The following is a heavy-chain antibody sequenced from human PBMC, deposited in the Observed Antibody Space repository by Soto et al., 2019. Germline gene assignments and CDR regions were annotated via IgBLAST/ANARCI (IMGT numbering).Heavy chain of an antibody. J-gene: IGHJ3*02. V-gene: IGHV5-51*01. Sequence: GESPKTSFKAPGYSFTNFWIAWVRQMPGKGLEWMGIIWPGDSDTRYSPSFQGQVTISADKSINSAYLQWGSLRAAETAAEYYAGNVCSGGGRYPGRDDFHIWGQGTMVTVSS. CDR2: IWPGDSDT. CDR3: AGNVCSGGGRYPGRDDFHI. D-gene: IGHD2-15*01. CDR1: GYSFTNFW.